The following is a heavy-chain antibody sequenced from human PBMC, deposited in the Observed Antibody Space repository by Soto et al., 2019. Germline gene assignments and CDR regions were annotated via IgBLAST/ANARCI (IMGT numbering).Heavy chain of an antibody. D-gene: IGHD1-1*01. CDR2: ISWNSGSI. V-gene: IGHV3-9*01. CDR1: GFTFDDYA. CDR3: AKDLSFTGNCFYY. J-gene: IGHJ4*02. Sequence: PGGSLRLSCAASGFTFDDYAMHWVRQAPGKGLEWVSGISWNSGSIGYADSVKGRFTISRDNAKNSLYLQMNSLRAEDTALYYCAKDLSFTGNCFYYWGQGTLVTVSS.